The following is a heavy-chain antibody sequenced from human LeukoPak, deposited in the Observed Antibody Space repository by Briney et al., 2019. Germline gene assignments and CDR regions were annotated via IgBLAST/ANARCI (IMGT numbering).Heavy chain of an antibody. CDR2: IYYSGST. CDR3: ARSLVARGSWFDP. V-gene: IGHV4-39*01. Sequence: PSETLSLTCTVSGGSISSSSYYWGWIRQPPGKGLEWIGSIYYSGSTYYNPSLKSRVTISVDTSKNQFSLKLSSVTAADTAVYYCARSLVARGSWFDPWGQGTLVTVYS. J-gene: IGHJ5*02. CDR1: GGSISSSSYY.